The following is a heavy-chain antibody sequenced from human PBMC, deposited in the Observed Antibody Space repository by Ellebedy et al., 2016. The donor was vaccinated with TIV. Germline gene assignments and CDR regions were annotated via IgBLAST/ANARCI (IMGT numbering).Heavy chain of an antibody. Sequence: GESLKISXKGSGYSFTSYWIGWVRQMPGKGLEWMGIIYPGDSDTRYSPSFQGQVTISADKSISTAYLQWSSLKASDTAMYYCARPLVRVQWELLGAFDIWGQGTMVTVSS. J-gene: IGHJ3*02. CDR1: GYSFTSYW. CDR3: ARPLVRVQWELLGAFDI. D-gene: IGHD1-26*01. V-gene: IGHV5-51*01. CDR2: IYPGDSDT.